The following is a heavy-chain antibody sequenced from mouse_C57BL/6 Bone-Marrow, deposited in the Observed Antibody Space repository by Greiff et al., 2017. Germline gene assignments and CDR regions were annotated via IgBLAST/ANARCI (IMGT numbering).Heavy chain of an antibody. Sequence: VQLVESGAELAKPGASVKLSCKASGYTFTSYWMHWVKQRPGQGLEWIGYINPSSGYTKYNQKFKDKATLTADKSSSTAYMQLKSLTSEDSAVYYCARERLRYYAMDYWGQGTSVTVSS. CDR3: ARERLRYYAMDY. CDR1: GYTFTSYW. J-gene: IGHJ4*01. D-gene: IGHD2-4*01. CDR2: INPSSGYT. V-gene: IGHV1-7*01.